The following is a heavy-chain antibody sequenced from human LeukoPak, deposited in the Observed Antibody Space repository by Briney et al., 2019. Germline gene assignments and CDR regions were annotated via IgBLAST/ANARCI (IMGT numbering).Heavy chain of an antibody. CDR1: GYSFDNYW. V-gene: IGHV5-51*01. J-gene: IGHJ4*02. CDR3: ARWRAVPGESFFDS. D-gene: IGHD6-19*01. Sequence: GESLKISCKAYGYSFDNYWIGWVRQLPGKGLEWMGLVYPDDSDTRYSPSFQGQVTISAAEASSTAYLQWSSLKASDTAIYFCARWRAVPGESFFDSWSQGTLVTVSS. CDR2: VYPDDSDT.